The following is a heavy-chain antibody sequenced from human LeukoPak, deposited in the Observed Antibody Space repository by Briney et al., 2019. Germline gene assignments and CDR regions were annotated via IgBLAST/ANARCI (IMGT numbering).Heavy chain of an antibody. CDR1: GFTFSSYG. Sequence: GGSLRLSCAASGFTFSSYGMHWVRQAPGKGLEWVAFIRYDGSNKYYADSVKGRFTISRDNSKDTLYLQMNSLRAEDTAVYYCAKDKGYDSSGVDYWGQGTLVTVSS. CDR3: AKDKGYDSSGVDY. J-gene: IGHJ4*02. CDR2: IRYDGSNK. V-gene: IGHV3-30*02. D-gene: IGHD3-22*01.